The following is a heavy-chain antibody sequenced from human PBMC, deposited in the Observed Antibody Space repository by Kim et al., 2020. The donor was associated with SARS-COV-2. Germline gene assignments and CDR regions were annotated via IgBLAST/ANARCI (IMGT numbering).Heavy chain of an antibody. V-gene: IGHV3-23*01. CDR3: AKESITMIVVVISPGDY. J-gene: IGHJ4*02. CDR1: GFTFSSYA. D-gene: IGHD3-22*01. CDR2: ISGSGGST. Sequence: GGSLRLSCAASGFTFSSYAMSWVRQAPGKGLEWVSAISGSGGSTYYADSVKGRFTISRDNSKNTLYLQMNSLRAEDTAVYYCAKESITMIVVVISPGDYWGQGTLVTVSS.